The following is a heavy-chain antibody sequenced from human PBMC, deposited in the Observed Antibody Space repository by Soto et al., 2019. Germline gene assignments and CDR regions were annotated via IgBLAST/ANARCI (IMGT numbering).Heavy chain of an antibody. Sequence: RSLTCTVSGGSISSGDYYWSWIRQPPGKGLEWIGYIYYTGSTYYNPSLKGRLTISVDTSKNQLSLQLSSVTAADTAVYYCARAFDDSSGYYGGLGYWGQGTMVTVYS. V-gene: IGHV4-30-4*01. D-gene: IGHD3-22*01. CDR3: ARAFDDSSGYYGGLGY. CDR2: IYYTGST. CDR1: GGSISSGDYY. J-gene: IGHJ4*02.